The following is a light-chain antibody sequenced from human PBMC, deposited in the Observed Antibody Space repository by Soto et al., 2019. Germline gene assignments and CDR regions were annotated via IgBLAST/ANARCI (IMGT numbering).Light chain of an antibody. J-gene: IGLJ1*01. CDR3: AAWDDSLNGRYV. V-gene: IGLV1-44*01. CDR1: SSHIGSNT. CDR2: SNN. Sequence: QSVLTQPPSASGTPGQRVTISCSGSSSHIGSNTVNWYQQLPGTAPKLLIYSNNHRPSGVPDRFSGSKSGTSASLAISGLQSEDEADYYCAAWDDSLNGRYVFGTGTKVTVL.